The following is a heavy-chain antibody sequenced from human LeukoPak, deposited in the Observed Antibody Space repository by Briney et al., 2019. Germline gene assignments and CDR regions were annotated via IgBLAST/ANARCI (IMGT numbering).Heavy chain of an antibody. CDR2: ISWNSGSI. Sequence: GGSLRLSCAASGFAFDDYAMHWVRQVPGKGLEWVSGISWNSGSIDYADSVKGRFTISRDNAKNSVYLQFNSLRAEGRAFYYCAKDGAIMAAGGTWHRFDPWGQGTLVTVSS. D-gene: IGHD6-25*01. V-gene: IGHV3-9*01. CDR3: AKDGAIMAAGGTWHRFDP. CDR1: GFAFDDYA. J-gene: IGHJ5*02.